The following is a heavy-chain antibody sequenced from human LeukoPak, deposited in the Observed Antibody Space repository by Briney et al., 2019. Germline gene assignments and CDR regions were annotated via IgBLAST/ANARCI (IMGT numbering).Heavy chain of an antibody. J-gene: IGHJ5*02. Sequence: SETLSLTCTVSGGSISSYYWSWIRQPPGKGLEWIGYIYTSGSTNYNPSLKSRVTISVDTSKNQFSLKLSSVTAADTAVYYCASSYDFWSGYNWFDPWGQGTLVTVSS. D-gene: IGHD3-3*01. CDR2: IYTSGST. V-gene: IGHV4-4*09. CDR3: ASSYDFWSGYNWFDP. CDR1: GGSISSYY.